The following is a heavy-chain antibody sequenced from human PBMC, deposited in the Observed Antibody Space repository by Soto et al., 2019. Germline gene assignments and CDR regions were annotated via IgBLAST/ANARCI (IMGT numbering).Heavy chain of an antibody. CDR3: ARDEAMIVVAYYFDS. Sequence: QVQLVESGGGVVQPGRSLRLSCAASGFTFSSYGMHWVRQAPGKGLEWVSVIWYDGSNKYYADSVKGRFTISSDNSKNTLYLQMNSLRAEDTAVYYCARDEAMIVVAYYFDSWGQGPLVTVSS. V-gene: IGHV3-33*01. D-gene: IGHD3-22*01. J-gene: IGHJ4*02. CDR1: GFTFSSYG. CDR2: IWYDGSNK.